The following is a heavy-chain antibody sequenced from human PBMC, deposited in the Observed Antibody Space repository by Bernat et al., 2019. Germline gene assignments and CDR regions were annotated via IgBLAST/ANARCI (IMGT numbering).Heavy chain of an antibody. V-gene: IGHV1-3*01. CDR3: AGGDERYSYGWGYYFDD. J-gene: IGHJ4*02. CDR2: NNAGNGNT. CDR1: GYTFTSYA. D-gene: IGHD5-18*01. Sequence: QVQLVQSGAEVKKPGASVKVSCKASGYTFTSYAMHWVRQAPGQRLEWMGWNNAGNGNTKYSQELQGSVPITRDTSASTAYMELSSLRSEDTAVYYCAGGDERYSYGWGYYFDDWGQGTLVTVSS.